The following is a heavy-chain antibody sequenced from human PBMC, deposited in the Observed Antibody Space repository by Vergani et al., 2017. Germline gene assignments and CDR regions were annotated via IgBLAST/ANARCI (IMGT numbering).Heavy chain of an antibody. CDR2: IYTSGST. CDR1: GGSISSYY. Sequence: QVQLQESGPGLVKPSETLSLTCTVSGGSISSYYWSWIRQPAGKGLEWIGRIYTSGSTYYNPSLKSRVTISVDTSKNQFSLKLSSVTAADTAVYYCAALWFGELGYYGMDVWGQGTTVTVSS. V-gene: IGHV4-4*07. CDR3: AALWFGELGYYGMDV. D-gene: IGHD3-10*01. J-gene: IGHJ6*02.